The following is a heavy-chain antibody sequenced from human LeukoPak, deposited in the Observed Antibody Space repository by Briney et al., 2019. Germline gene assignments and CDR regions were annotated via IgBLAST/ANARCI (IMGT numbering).Heavy chain of an antibody. J-gene: IGHJ6*02. D-gene: IGHD2-2*01. CDR2: IKQDGSEK. CDR1: GSTFSSYW. CDR3: ARDLRYCSSTSCSRYYYYYYGMDV. Sequence: GGSLRLSCAASGSTFSSYWMSWVRQAPGKGLEWVANIKQDGSEKYYVDSVKGRFTISRDNAKNSLYLQMNSLRAEDTAVYYCARDLRYCSSTSCSRYYYYYYGMDVWGQGTTVTVSS. V-gene: IGHV3-7*01.